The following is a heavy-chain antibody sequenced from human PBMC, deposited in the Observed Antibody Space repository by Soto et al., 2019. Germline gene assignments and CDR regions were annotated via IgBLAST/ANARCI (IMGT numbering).Heavy chain of an antibody. CDR1: GYTFTNYD. V-gene: IGHV1-8*01. CDR2: MNPNSANT. J-gene: IGHJ5*02. D-gene: IGHD1-26*01. CDR3: ARMATSGTLNWFDP. Sequence: ASVKVSCKASGYTFTNYDISWVRQATGQGLEWMGWMNPNSANTGYAQKFQGRVRMTRDTSINTAYMELSSLRSEDTAIYYCARMATSGTLNWFDPWGQGTLVTVSS.